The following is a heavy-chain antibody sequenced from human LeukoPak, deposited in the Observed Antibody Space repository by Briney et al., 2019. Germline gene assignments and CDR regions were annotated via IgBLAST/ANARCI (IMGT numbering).Heavy chain of an antibody. CDR3: ARGPANGWNYFDY. CDR2: TYYMSKWYN. CDR1: GDSVSSNSAA. Sequence: SQTLSLTCAISGDSVSSNSAAWNWIRQSPSRGLERLGRTYYMSKWYNDYAVSVKSRITINPDTSKNQFSLQLNSVTPEDTAMYYCARGPANGWNYFDYWGQGTLVTVSS. D-gene: IGHD1-1*01. J-gene: IGHJ4*02. V-gene: IGHV6-1*01.